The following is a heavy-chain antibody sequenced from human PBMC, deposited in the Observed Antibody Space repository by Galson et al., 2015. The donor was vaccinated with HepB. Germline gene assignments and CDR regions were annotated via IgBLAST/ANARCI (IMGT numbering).Heavy chain of an antibody. D-gene: IGHD1-1*01. CDR3: AKGQTGTTSMDY. Sequence: SLRLSCAASGFTFSSYGMHWVRQAPGKGLEWVAVISYDGSNKYYEDSVKGRFTISRDNSKNTLYLQMNSLRAEYTAVYYCAKGQTGTTSMDYWGQGTLVTVSS. CDR2: ISYDGSNK. CDR1: GFTFSSYG. J-gene: IGHJ4*02. V-gene: IGHV3-30*18.